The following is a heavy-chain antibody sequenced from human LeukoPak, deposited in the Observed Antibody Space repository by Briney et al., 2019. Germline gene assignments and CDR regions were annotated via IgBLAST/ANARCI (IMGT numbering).Heavy chain of an antibody. V-gene: IGHV4-59*01. Sequence: SETLSLTCTVSGGSIGSYYWSWIRQPPGKGLEWIGYIYYSGSTNYNPSLKSRVTISVDTSKNQFSLKLSSVTAADTAVYYCARASTIFGVVIVFDYWGQGTLVTVSS. D-gene: IGHD3-3*01. CDR2: IYYSGST. CDR3: ARASTIFGVVIVFDY. CDR1: GGSIGSYY. J-gene: IGHJ4*02.